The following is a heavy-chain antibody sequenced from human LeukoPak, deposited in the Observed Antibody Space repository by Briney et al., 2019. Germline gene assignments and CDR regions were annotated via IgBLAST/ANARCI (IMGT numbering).Heavy chain of an antibody. CDR3: ARASYCSGGSCSYYYYYYMDV. CDR1: GGSFSGYY. V-gene: IGHV4-34*01. J-gene: IGHJ6*03. Sequence: PSETLSLTCAVYGGSFSGYYWSWICQPPGKGLEWIGEINHSGSTNYNPSLKSRVTISVDTSKNQFSLKLSSVTAADTAVYYCARASYCSGGSCSYYYYYYMDVWGKGTTVTVSS. D-gene: IGHD2-15*01. CDR2: INHSGST.